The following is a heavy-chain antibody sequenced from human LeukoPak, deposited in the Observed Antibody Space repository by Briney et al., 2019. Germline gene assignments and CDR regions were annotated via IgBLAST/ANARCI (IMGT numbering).Heavy chain of an antibody. V-gene: IGHV4-31*03. D-gene: IGHD3-9*01. CDR1: GGSISSGGYY. J-gene: IGHJ5*02. CDR2: IYYSGST. CDR3: ARDMTDWWFDP. Sequence: PSQTLSLTCTVSGGSISSGGYYWSWIRQHPGKGLEWIGYIYYSGSTHYNPSLKSRVTISVDTSKNQFSLKLSSVTAADTAVYYCARDMTDWWFDPWGQGTRVTVSS.